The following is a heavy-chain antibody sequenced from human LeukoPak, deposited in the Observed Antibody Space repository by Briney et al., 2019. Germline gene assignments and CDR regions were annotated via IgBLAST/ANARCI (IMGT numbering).Heavy chain of an antibody. CDR3: ARDSLGYYDSSGYYGFDP. CDR2: ISAYNGNT. D-gene: IGHD3-22*01. Sequence: ASVKVSCEASGYTFTSYGISWVRQAPGQGLEWMGWISAYNGNTNYAQKLQGRVTMTTDTSTSTAYMELRSLRSDDTAVYYCARDSLGYYDSSGYYGFDPWGQGTLVTVSS. J-gene: IGHJ5*02. V-gene: IGHV1-18*01. CDR1: GYTFTSYG.